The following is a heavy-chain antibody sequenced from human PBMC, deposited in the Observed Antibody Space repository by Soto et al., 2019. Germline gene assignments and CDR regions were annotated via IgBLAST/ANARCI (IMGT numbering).Heavy chain of an antibody. CDR3: ARLKRPDHHRYMVRGVIRAYYYGMDV. CDR1: GYSFTSYW. D-gene: IGHD3-10*01. V-gene: IGHV5-51*01. Sequence: GESLKISCKGSGYSFTSYWIGWVRQMPGKGLEWMGIIYPGDSDTRYSPSFQGQVTISADKSISTAYLQWSSLKASDTAMYYCARLKRPDHHRYMVRGVIRAYYYGMDVWGQGTTVTVSS. J-gene: IGHJ6*02. CDR2: IYPGDSDT.